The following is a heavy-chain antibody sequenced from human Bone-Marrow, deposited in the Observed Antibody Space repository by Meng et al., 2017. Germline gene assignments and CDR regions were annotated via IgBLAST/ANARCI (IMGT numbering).Heavy chain of an antibody. CDR2: IYYSGST. CDR1: GGSISSSSYY. J-gene: IGHJ6*02. D-gene: IGHD3-9*01. CDR3: ARGRVYYDILTGYYVSIYYYYGMDV. Sequence: SETLSLTCTVSGGSISSSSYYWGWIRQPPGKGLEWIGSIYYSGSTYYNPSLKSRVTISVDTSKNQFSLKLSSVTAADTAVYYCARGRVYYDILTGYYVSIYYYYGMDVWGQGTTVTVSS. V-gene: IGHV4-39*07.